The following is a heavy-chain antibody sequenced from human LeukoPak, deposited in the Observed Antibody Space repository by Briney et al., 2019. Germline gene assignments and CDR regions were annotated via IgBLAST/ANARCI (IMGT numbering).Heavy chain of an antibody. Sequence: GGSQRLSCAASGFTFSNYWMSWVRQAPGKGLEWVANINEEGSEKHYVDSVKGRFTISRDNAKNSLYLQMNSLRTEDTAVYYCAKDAAYYYYMDVWGKGTTVTVSS. J-gene: IGHJ6*03. V-gene: IGHV3-7*01. CDR1: GFTFSNYW. CDR2: INEEGSEK. CDR3: AKDAAYYYYMDV. D-gene: IGHD2-15*01.